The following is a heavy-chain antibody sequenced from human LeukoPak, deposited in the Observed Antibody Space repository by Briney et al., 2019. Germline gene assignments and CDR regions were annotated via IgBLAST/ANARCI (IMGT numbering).Heavy chain of an antibody. CDR2: ISGSGGST. CDR3: AKLGPYSSGWYSPYYFDY. V-gene: IGHV3-23*01. J-gene: IGHJ4*02. Sequence: ETLSLTCAVYGGSFSGYYWSWIRQPPGKGLEWVSAISGSGGSTYYADSVKGRFTISRDNSKNTLYLQMNSLRAEDTAAYYCAKLGPYSSGWYSPYYFDYWGQGTLVTVSS. CDR1: GGSFSGYY. D-gene: IGHD6-19*01.